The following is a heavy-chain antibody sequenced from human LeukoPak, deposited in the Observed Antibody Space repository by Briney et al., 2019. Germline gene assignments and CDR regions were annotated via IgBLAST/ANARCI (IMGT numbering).Heavy chain of an antibody. V-gene: IGHV1-2*02. CDR1: GYTFTDYY. J-gene: IGHJ6*02. Sequence: GASVKVSCKVSGYTFTDYYMHWVRQAPGQGLEWMGWINPNSGGTNYAQKFQGRVTMTRDTSISTAYMELSRLRSDDTAVYYCARDYDSSGNYGMDVWGQGTTVTVSS. CDR2: INPNSGGT. D-gene: IGHD3-22*01. CDR3: ARDYDSSGNYGMDV.